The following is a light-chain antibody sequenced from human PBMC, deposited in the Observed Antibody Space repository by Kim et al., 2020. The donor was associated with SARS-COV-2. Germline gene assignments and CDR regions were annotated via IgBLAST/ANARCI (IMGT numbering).Light chain of an antibody. V-gene: IGLV3-19*01. CDR2: GKN. CDR3: NSRDSSGNNVV. Sequence: SSELTQDPAVSVALGQTVRITCQGDSLRSYYASWYQQKPGQAPVLVIYGKNNRPSGIPDRFSGSSSGNTASLTITGAQAGDEADYYCNSRDSSGNNVVFGGGTQLTVL. J-gene: IGLJ3*02. CDR1: SLRSYY.